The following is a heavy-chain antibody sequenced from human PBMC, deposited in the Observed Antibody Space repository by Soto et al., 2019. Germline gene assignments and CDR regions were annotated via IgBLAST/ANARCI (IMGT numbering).Heavy chain of an antibody. CDR3: ARGGNRYSNTAFGVGAFVF. CDR1: GVSISRSY. Sequence: LSFTSTVSGVSISRSYWSWIRQSPGTGVEWIGYLYLPGTVTDNPTLETRVTLSLGTAKSQCCLNVNSLPTADTAVYFCARGGNRYSNTAFGVGAFVFWGQGTLVTVSS. V-gene: IGHV4-59*01. J-gene: IGHJ4*02. D-gene: IGHD3-10*01. CDR2: LYLPGTV.